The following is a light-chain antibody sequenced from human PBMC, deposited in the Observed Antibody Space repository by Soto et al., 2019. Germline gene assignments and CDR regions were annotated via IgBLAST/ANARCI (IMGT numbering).Light chain of an antibody. V-gene: IGKV3D-15*01. CDR2: GTS. CDR3: QQYTDYWT. J-gene: IGKJ1*01. CDR1: QSVSSN. Sequence: IVGSQYPFTISFSPWEIATLSFRASQSVSSNLAWYQQKPGQAPRLLISGTSIRATGIPDRFSGSGSGTDFTLTVSSLQPDDFAIYYCQQYTDYWTCGQGAKGE.